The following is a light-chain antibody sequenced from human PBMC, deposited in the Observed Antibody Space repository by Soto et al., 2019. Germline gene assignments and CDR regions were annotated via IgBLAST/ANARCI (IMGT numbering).Light chain of an antibody. CDR3: PQDGSSPPGIFT. CDR1: QSVSSSY. CDR2: GAS. V-gene: IGKV3-20*01. J-gene: IGKJ3*01. Sequence: EIVLTQSPGTLSLSPGERATLSCRASQSVSSSYLAWYQQKPGQAPRLLIYGASSRATGIPDRFSGSGSGTDFTLTISRLEPEDFAVYYCPQDGSSPPGIFTFGPGTKVDIK.